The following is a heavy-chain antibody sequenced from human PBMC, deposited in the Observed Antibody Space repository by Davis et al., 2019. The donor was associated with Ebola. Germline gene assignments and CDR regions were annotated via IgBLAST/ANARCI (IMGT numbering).Heavy chain of an antibody. CDR1: GFTFSSYG. CDR2: ISYDGSNK. CDR3: ASMTFGYYYGMDI. J-gene: IGHJ6*02. V-gene: IGHV3-30*03. D-gene: IGHD3-10*01. Sequence: GESLKISCAASGFTFSSYGMHWVRQAPGKGLEWVAVISYDGSNKYYADSVKGRFTISRDNAKNTLYLQMNSLRDEDTAVYYCASMTFGYYYGMDIWGQGTTVTVSS.